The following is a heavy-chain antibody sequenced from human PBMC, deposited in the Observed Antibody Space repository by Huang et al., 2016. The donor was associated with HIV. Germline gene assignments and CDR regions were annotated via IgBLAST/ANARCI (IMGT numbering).Heavy chain of an antibody. V-gene: IGHV4-59*02. CDR1: GDSVSSHY. D-gene: IGHD6-19*01. Sequence: QVRLQESGPGLVKPSETLSLSCTVSGDSVSSHYWGWIRHPPGKGLEWIGTVYDSGTTKYNPRLKRRITISADTSKNGFSLNITSVSAADTAMYFCVRDQGRLAVGGIDNWFDPWGQGALVTVSS. CDR3: VRDQGRLAVGGIDNWFDP. J-gene: IGHJ5*02. CDR2: VYDSGTT.